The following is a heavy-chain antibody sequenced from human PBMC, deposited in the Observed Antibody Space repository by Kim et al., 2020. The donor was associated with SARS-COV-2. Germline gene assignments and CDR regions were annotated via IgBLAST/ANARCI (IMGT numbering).Heavy chain of an antibody. J-gene: IGHJ4*02. CDR1: GGSISSSSYY. CDR3: ARVSGDIGTYYFDY. CDR2: IYYSGST. D-gene: IGHD7-27*01. V-gene: IGHV4-39*07. Sequence: SETLSLTCTVSGGSISSSSYYWGWIRQPPGKGLEWIGSIYYSGSTYYNPSLKSRVTISVDTSKNQFSLKLSSVTAADTAVYYCARVSGDIGTYYFDYWGQGTLVTVSS.